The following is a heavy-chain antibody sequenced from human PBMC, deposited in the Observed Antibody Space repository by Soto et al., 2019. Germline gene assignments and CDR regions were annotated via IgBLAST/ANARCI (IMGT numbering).Heavy chain of an antibody. CDR2: ISAYNGNT. V-gene: IGHV1-18*01. D-gene: IGHD6-13*01. CDR3: ARDPRQQLVSFPLDY. Sequence: QVQLVQSGAEVKKPGASVKVSCKASGYTFTSYGISCVRQAPGKGLEWMGWISAYNGNTNYAQKLQGRVTMTPDTSTSTAYMALRSLRSADTAVYYCARDPRQQLVSFPLDYWGQGTLVTVSS. J-gene: IGHJ4*02. CDR1: GYTFTSYG.